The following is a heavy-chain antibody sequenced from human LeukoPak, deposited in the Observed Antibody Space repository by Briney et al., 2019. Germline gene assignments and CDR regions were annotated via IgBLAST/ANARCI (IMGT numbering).Heavy chain of an antibody. Sequence: SETLSLTCTVSGGSISSYYWSWIRQPPGKGLEWIGYIYYSGSTNYNPSLKSRVTISVDTSKNQFSLKLSSVTAADTAVYYCARGGYYDAFDIWGQGTMVTVSS. J-gene: IGHJ3*02. CDR2: IYYSGST. V-gene: IGHV4-59*01. CDR1: GGSISSYY. D-gene: IGHD3-10*01. CDR3: ARGGYYDAFDI.